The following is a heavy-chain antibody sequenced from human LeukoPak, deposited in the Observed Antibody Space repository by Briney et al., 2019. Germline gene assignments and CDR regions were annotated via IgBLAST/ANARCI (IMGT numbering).Heavy chain of an antibody. J-gene: IGHJ4*02. V-gene: IGHV4-39*01. CDR2: IYYSGST. D-gene: IGHD1-26*01. Sequence: PSETLSLTCTVSGGSISSSSYYWGWIRQAPGKGLEWIGSIYYSGSTYYNPSLKSRVTISVDTSKNQFSLKLSSVTAADTAVYYCARLVGATAPDFDYWGQGTLVTVS. CDR1: GGSISSSSYY. CDR3: ARLVGATAPDFDY.